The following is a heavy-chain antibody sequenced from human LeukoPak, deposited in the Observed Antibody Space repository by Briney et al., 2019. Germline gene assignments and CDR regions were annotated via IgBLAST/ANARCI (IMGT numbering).Heavy chain of an antibody. Sequence: SQTLSLTCTVSGGSISSGSYYWSWIRQPAGKGLEWIGRIYTSGSTNYNPSLKSRVTISVDTSENQFSLKLSSVTAADTAVYYCARDEPDYYDSSGYEPNDAFDIWGQGTMVTVSS. CDR2: IYTSGST. J-gene: IGHJ3*02. CDR1: GGSISSGSYY. CDR3: ARDEPDYYDSSGYEPNDAFDI. D-gene: IGHD3-22*01. V-gene: IGHV4-61*02.